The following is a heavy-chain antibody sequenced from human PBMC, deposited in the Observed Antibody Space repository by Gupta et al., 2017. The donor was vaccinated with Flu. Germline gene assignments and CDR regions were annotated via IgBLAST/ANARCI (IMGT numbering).Heavy chain of an antibody. V-gene: IGHV4-59*08. J-gene: IGHJ4*02. Sequence: YTGSSNYNPSLKSRVTISIDTSESQFSLRLNSVTAADTAVYYCARRSEGRHYGDFYFDNWGQGTLITVSS. CDR3: ARRSEGRHYGDFYFDN. D-gene: IGHD4-17*01. CDR2: YTGSS.